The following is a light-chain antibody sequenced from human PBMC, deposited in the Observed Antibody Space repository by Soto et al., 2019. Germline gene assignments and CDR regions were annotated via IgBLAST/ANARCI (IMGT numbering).Light chain of an antibody. CDR3: ASWDKSLNGLYV. CDR2: GDN. Sequence: QSVLTQPPSASGTPGQRISISCSGSSXNIGSHPVNWYQQLPGTAPKLLLYGDNQRPSGVPDRFSGSKSGTSASLAISGLQSEDEAHYYCASWDKSLNGLYVFGTGTKVTVL. V-gene: IGLV1-44*01. CDR1: SXNIGSHP. J-gene: IGLJ1*01.